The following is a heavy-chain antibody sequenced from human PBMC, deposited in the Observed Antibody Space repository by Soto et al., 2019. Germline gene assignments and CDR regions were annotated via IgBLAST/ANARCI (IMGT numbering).Heavy chain of an antibody. J-gene: IGHJ3*02. CDR3: ARSGEDYDAFDI. V-gene: IGHV1-69*01. D-gene: IGHD3-10*01. CDR1: GGTFSSYA. Sequence: QVQLVQSGAEVKKPGSSVKVSCKATGGTFSSYAISWVRQAPGQGLEWMGGIIPIFGTANYAQKFQGRVTITADESASTAYMELSSLRSEDTAVYYCARSGEDYDAFDIWGQGTMVTVSS. CDR2: IIPIFGTA.